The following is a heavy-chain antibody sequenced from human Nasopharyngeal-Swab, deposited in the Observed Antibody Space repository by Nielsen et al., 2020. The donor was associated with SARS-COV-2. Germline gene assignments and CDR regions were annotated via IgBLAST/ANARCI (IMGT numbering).Heavy chain of an antibody. CDR1: GFAFTDYS. CDR2: ITSSSSTR. J-gene: IGHJ4*02. Sequence: GESLKISCAASGFAFTDYSMDWVRQAPGKGLEWVSYITSSSSTRYYADSVKGRFTVSRDNAKNSLYLQMNSLRAEDTAVYYCARDRSSSWSVDFWGQGTLVTVSS. CDR3: ARDRSSSWSVDF. V-gene: IGHV3-48*01. D-gene: IGHD6-13*01.